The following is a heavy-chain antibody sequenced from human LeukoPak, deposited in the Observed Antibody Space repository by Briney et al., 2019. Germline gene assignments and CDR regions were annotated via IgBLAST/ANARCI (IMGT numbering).Heavy chain of an antibody. CDR3: ARDRLEYDSNGYYQSWFDP. Sequence: SETLSLNCTVSGGSISSSSYYWGWIRQPPGKGLEWNGSIYYSGSTYYNQSLKSRVTISVDTSKNQFSLKLSSVTGADAAVYYCARDRLEYDSNGYYQSWFDPWGQGTLVTVSS. CDR2: IYYSGST. J-gene: IGHJ5*02. V-gene: IGHV4-39*07. D-gene: IGHD3-22*01. CDR1: GGSISSSSYY.